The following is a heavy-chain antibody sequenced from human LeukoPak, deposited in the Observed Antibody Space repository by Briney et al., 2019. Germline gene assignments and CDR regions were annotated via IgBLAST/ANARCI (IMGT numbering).Heavy chain of an antibody. CDR1: GGTLSSYA. CDR2: IIPIFGTA. Sequence: GASVKVSCKASGGTLSSYAISWVRQAPGQGLEWMGGIIPIFGTANYAQKFQRRVTITADKSTSTAYMELSSLRSEDTAVYYCARLSSHYGDYKVDPWGQGTLVTVSS. J-gene: IGHJ5*02. V-gene: IGHV1-69*06. CDR3: ARLSSHYGDYKVDP. D-gene: IGHD4-17*01.